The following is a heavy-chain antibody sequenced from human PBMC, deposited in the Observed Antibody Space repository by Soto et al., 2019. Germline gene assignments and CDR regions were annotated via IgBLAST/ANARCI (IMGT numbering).Heavy chain of an antibody. V-gene: IGHV3-33*01. CDR1: GFTFSSYG. D-gene: IGHD3-22*01. CDR3: ARVVGGRGYDSSGYYFDDY. CDR2: IWYDGSNK. J-gene: IGHJ4*02. Sequence: QVQLVESGGGVVQPGRSLRLSCAASGFTFSSYGMHWVRQAPGKGLEWVADIWYDGSNKYYADSVKGRFTISRDNTKNTLYLQMNSLRAEDTAVYYCARVVGGRGYDSSGYYFDDYWGQGTLVTVSS.